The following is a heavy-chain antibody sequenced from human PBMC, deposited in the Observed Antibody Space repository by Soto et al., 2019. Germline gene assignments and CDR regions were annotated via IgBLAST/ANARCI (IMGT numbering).Heavy chain of an antibody. CDR1: GFTFSSYA. CDR3: AKSRRSGYPRGYFDL. CDR2: ISASGGAT. D-gene: IGHD5-12*01. J-gene: IGHJ2*01. V-gene: IGHV3-23*01. Sequence: EVQLLESGGGLVQPGGSLRLSCAASGFTFSSYAMSWVRQAPGKGLERVAAISASGGATYYADSEKGRFTISRDNSKNTLYLQMSSLRAEDTAVYNCAKSRRSGYPRGYFDLWGRGTLVTVSS.